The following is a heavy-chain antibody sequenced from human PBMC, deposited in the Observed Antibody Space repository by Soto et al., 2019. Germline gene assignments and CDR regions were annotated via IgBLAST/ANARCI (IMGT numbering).Heavy chain of an antibody. D-gene: IGHD5-12*01. J-gene: IGHJ1*01. CDR1: GGSFSGYY. Sequence: SETLSLTCAVYGGSFSGYYWSWIRQPPGKGLEWIGEINHSGSTNYNPSLKSRVTISVDTSKNQFSLKLSSVTAADTAVYYCARGWGYSGYDLRYFQHWGQGTLVTVSS. CDR2: INHSGST. CDR3: ARGWGYSGYDLRYFQH. V-gene: IGHV4-34*01.